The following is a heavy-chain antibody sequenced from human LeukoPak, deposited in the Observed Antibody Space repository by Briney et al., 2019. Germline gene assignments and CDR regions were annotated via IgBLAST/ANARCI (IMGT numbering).Heavy chain of an antibody. J-gene: IGHJ3*02. D-gene: IGHD1-26*01. CDR1: GYTFTSYG. Sequence: TGASVKVSCTASGYTFTSYGISWVRQAPGQALEWMGWITPFNGNTNYAQKFQDRVTITRDRSMSTAYMELSSLRSEDTAMYYCATIVGHAFDIWGQGTMVTVSS. CDR2: ITPFNGNT. CDR3: ATIVGHAFDI. V-gene: IGHV1-45*02.